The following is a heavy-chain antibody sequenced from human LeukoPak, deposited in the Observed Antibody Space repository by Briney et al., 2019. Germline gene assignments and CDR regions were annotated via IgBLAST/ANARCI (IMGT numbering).Heavy chain of an antibody. Sequence: PGGSLRLSCAASGFTFSNAWMSWVRQAPGKGLEWVGRIKSKTDGGTTDYAAPVKSRFTISRDDSKNTLYLQMNSLKTEDTAVYYCTTGWPSADFDYWGQGTLVTVSS. CDR2: IKSKTDGGTT. V-gene: IGHV3-15*01. J-gene: IGHJ4*02. CDR3: TTGWPSADFDY. CDR1: GFTFSNAW.